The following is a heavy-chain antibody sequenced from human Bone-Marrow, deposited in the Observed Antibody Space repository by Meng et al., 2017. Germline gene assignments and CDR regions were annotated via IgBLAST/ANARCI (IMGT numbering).Heavy chain of an antibody. Sequence: GGSLRLSCIASGFTFGDYAMSWVRQAPGKGLEWVAFIRSKVYGATTEYAASVKGRFTISRDDSKTIAYLQMNSLKTEDTAVYYCTRFCTSTSCYAVDAFVIWGQGTMV. D-gene: IGHD2-2*01. J-gene: IGHJ3*02. V-gene: IGHV3-49*04. CDR1: GFTFGDYA. CDR3: TRFCTSTSCYAVDAFVI. CDR2: IRSKVYGATT.